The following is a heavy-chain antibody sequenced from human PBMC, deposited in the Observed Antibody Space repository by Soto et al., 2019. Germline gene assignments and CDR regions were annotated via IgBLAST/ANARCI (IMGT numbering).Heavy chain of an antibody. Sequence: QVQLQESGPGLVKPSQTLSLTCTVSGGSISSGGYYWSWIRQHPGKGLEWIGYIYYSGSTYYNPSLKSRVTISVDTSKNQFSLKLSSVTAADTAVYYCARFITMVRGVPSWVDYWGQGTLVTVSS. V-gene: IGHV4-31*03. D-gene: IGHD3-10*01. CDR2: IYYSGST. CDR1: GGSISSGGYY. J-gene: IGHJ4*02. CDR3: ARFITMVRGVPSWVDY.